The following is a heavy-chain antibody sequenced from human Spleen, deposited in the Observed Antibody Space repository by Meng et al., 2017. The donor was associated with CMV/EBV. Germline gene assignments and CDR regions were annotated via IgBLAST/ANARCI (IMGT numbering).Heavy chain of an antibody. V-gene: IGHV3-21*01. CDR2: ISSNSSYI. J-gene: IGHJ1*01. D-gene: IGHD2-2*01. CDR3: ARGANCSSTSCYGAEYFQH. CDR1: GFTFSSYT. Sequence: GGSLRLSCAASGFTFSSYTMNWVRQAPGKGLEWVSSISSNSSYIYYADSVKGRFTISRDNARNSVFLQMNSLRAEDTAVYYCARGANCSSTSCYGAEYFQHWGQGTLVTVSS.